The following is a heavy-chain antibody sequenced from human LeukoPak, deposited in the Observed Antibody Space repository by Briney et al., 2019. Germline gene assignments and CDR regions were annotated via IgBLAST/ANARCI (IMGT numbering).Heavy chain of an antibody. CDR2: IYYSGST. CDR1: GGSISSGGYY. D-gene: IGHD3-3*01. V-gene: IGHV4-31*03. CDR3: ARGGSIWSGYPFDY. J-gene: IGHJ4*02. Sequence: SSQTLSLTCTVSGGSISSGGYYWSWIRQHPGKGLEWIGYIYYSGSTYYNPSLKSRVTISVDTSKNQFSLKLSSVTAADTAVYYCARGGSIWSGYPFDYWGQGTLVTVSS.